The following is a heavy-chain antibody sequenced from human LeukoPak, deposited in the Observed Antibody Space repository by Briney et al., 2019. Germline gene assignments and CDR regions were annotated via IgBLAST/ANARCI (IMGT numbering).Heavy chain of an antibody. Sequence: SETLSLTCTVSGGSISSSSYYWGWIRQPPGKGLEWIGSIYYSGSTYYNPSLKSRVTISVDTSKNQFSLKLSSVTAADTAVYYCARGLRGTMVRGVIIAFDYWGQGTLVTVSS. J-gene: IGHJ4*02. CDR2: IYYSGST. D-gene: IGHD3-10*01. V-gene: IGHV4-39*01. CDR3: ARGLRGTMVRGVIIAFDY. CDR1: GGSISSSSYY.